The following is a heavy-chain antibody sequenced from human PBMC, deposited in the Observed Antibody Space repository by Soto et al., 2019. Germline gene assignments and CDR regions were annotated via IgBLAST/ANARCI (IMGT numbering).Heavy chain of an antibody. CDR2: IYYSGST. V-gene: IGHV4-30-4*01. D-gene: IGHD3-22*01. Sequence: SETLSLTCTVSGFSISSGYYYLSWIRQPPGKGLEWIGYIYYSGSTYYNPSLKSRVTISVDTSKNQFSLKLSSVTAADTAVYYCARDQTRYYYDSRGQMGFDYWGQGTLVTVSS. CDR1: GFSISSGYYY. CDR3: ARDQTRYYYDSRGQMGFDY. J-gene: IGHJ4*02.